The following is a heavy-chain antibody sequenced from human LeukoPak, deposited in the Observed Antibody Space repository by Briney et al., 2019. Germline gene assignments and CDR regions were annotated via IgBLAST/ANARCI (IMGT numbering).Heavy chain of an antibody. V-gene: IGHV1-69*06. CDR2: IIPIFGTA. D-gene: IGHD3-9*01. Sequence: ASVKVSCKASGGTFSSYAISWVRQAPGQGLEWMGGIIPIFGTANYAQKFQGRVTITADKSTSTAYMELSSLRSEDTAVYYCARRSTPPGYFHWSPPFDYWGQGTLVTVSS. CDR1: GGTFSSYA. J-gene: IGHJ4*02. CDR3: ARRSTPPGYFHWSPPFDY.